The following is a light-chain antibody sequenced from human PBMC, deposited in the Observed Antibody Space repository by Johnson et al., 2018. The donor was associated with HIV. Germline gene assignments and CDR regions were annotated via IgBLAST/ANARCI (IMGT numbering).Light chain of an antibody. CDR2: DNN. CDR3: GTWDSSLSAGV. CDR1: NSNFGNYY. Sequence: QSVLTQPPSVSAAPGQKVTISCSGNNSNFGNYYLSWYQHLPGTAPKLLIYDNNKRPSGIPDRFSGSKSGTSATLGITGLQTGDEADYYCGTWDSSLSAGVFGAGTNVTVL. J-gene: IGLJ1*01. V-gene: IGLV1-51*01.